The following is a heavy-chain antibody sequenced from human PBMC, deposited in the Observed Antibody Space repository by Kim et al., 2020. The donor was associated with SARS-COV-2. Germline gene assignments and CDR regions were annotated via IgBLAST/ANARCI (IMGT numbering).Heavy chain of an antibody. CDR3: AKATQDLSGWYHPLHDAFDI. D-gene: IGHD2-2*01. Sequence: GGSLRLSCAASGFTFSDYYMSWIRQAPGKGLEWVSYISSSGSTIYYADSVKGRFTISRDNAKNSLYLQMNSLRAEDTAVYYCAKATQDLSGWYHPLHDAFDIWGQGTMVTVSS. CDR2: ISSSGSTI. J-gene: IGHJ3*02. V-gene: IGHV3-11*01. CDR1: GFTFSDYY.